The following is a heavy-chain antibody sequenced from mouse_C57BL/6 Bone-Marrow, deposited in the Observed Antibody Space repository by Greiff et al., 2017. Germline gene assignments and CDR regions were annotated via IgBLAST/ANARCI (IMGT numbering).Heavy chain of an antibody. CDR2: IDPSDSYT. J-gene: IGHJ4*01. V-gene: IGHV1-69*01. CDR1: GYTFTSYW. Sequence: QVQLQQPGAELVMPGASVKLSCKASGYTFTSYWMHWVKQRPGQGLEWIGEIDPSDSYTNYNQKFNGKSTLTVDKSSSTAYMQLSSLTSEDSAVYYCARRWLYYGNDYYAMDYWGQGTSVTVSS. D-gene: IGHD2-1*01. CDR3: ARRWLYYGNDYYAMDY.